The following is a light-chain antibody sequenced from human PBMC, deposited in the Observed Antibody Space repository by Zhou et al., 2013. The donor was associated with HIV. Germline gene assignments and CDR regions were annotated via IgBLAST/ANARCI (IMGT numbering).Light chain of an antibody. V-gene: IGKV3-20*01. CDR1: QKISNTY. CDR2: GAF. CDR3: HQYDRSPYT. J-gene: IGKJ2*01. Sequence: EIVMTQSPATLSVSPGERATLSCRASQKISNTYLAWYQQKPGQAPRLLIFGAFSRATGIPDRFSGSGSGTDFTLTISRLEPGDLAVYYCHQYDRSPYTFGQGTKLQIK.